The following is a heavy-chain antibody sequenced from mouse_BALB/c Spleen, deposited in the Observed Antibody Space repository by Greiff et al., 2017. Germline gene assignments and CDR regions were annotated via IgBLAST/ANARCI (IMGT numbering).Heavy chain of an antibody. Sequence: VQLKQSGTVLARHGASVKMSCKASGYTFTSYWMHWVKQRPGQGLEWIGAIYPGNSDTSYNQKFKGKAKLTAVTSTSTAYMELSSLTNEDSAVYYCTRWESGHYFDYWGQGTTLTVSS. CDR2: IYPGNSDT. V-gene: IGHV1-5*01. CDR3: TRWESGHYFDY. J-gene: IGHJ2*01. CDR1: GYTFTSYW. D-gene: IGHD3-1*01.